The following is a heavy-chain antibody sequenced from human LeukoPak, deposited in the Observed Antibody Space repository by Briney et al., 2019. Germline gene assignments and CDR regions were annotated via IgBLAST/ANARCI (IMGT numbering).Heavy chain of an antibody. D-gene: IGHD3-22*01. V-gene: IGHV3-9*01. CDR1: GFTFDDYA. CDR3: AKGGYDSSGYYLPDY. Sequence: GGSLRLSCAASGFTFDDYAMHWVRQAPGKGLEWVSGISWNSGSIGYADSVKGRFTISRDNAKNSLYLQMNSLRTEDTALYYCAKGGYDSSGYYLPDYWGQGTLVTVSS. J-gene: IGHJ4*02. CDR2: ISWNSGSI.